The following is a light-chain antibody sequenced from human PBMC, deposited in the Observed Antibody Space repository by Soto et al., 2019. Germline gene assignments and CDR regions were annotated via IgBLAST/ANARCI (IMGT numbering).Light chain of an antibody. CDR3: QRHNSAPPVT. V-gene: IGKV1-27*01. CDR1: QDINNY. CDR2: AAS. J-gene: IGKJ3*01. Sequence: DIQMTQSPSSLSASVGDRVTISCRASQDINNYLAWYQQKPGKAPKLLIYAASTLQSGVPSRFGGSGSGTAFTLTISSMQPGDVATYYCQRHNSAPPVTFGPGNKVD.